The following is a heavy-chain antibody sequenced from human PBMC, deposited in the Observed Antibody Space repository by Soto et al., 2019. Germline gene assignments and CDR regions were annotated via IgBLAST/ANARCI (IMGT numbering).Heavy chain of an antibody. CDR2: ILSGGSRI. CDR1: GFTFSTYH. V-gene: IGHV3-48*03. D-gene: IGHD4-17*01. Sequence: EVQLVESGGGLVQPGGSLILSCAASGFTFSTYHMNWVRQAPGKGLEWVSYILSGGSRIYYADSVKGRFTISRDNAKNSLYLQMNSLRAEDTAVYYCARDGSTVTTNYHYAMDVWGQGTTVTVSS. J-gene: IGHJ6*02. CDR3: ARDGSTVTTNYHYAMDV.